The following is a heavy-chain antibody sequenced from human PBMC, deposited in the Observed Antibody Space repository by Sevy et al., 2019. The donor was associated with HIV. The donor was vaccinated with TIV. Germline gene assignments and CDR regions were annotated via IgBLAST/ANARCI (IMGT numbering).Heavy chain of an antibody. CDR2: ITGNGQKK. Sequence: GGSLRLSCVGSGFVFEDFAVHWVRRSPGKGLEWVSGITGNGQKKFYEGSVKGRFSISRDNARKSLYLQMNNMNFDDTAFYYYVRDMPPTLGTGHNWFDLWGQGTLVTISS. CDR3: VRDMPPTLGTGHNWFDL. V-gene: IGHV3-9*01. J-gene: IGHJ5*02. CDR1: GFVFEDFA.